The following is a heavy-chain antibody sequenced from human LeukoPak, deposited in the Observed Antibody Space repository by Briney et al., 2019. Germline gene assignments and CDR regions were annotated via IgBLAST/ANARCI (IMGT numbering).Heavy chain of an antibody. CDR3: ARLPTGYPNWFDP. CDR2: IYHSGTT. J-gene: IGHJ5*02. Sequence: TETLSLTCAVSGGSIISSSYNWGWIRQPPGKGLEWIGTIYHSGTTYYNPSLKSRVTVSVDTSKNQFFLKLSSVTAADTAVYYCARLPTGYPNWFDPWGQGSLVTVSS. V-gene: IGHV4-39*01. CDR1: GGSIISSSYN. D-gene: IGHD3-9*01.